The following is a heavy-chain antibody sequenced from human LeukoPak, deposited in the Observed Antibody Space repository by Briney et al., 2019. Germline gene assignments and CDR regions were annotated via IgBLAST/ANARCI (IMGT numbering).Heavy chain of an antibody. CDR2: IYHSGNT. Sequence: SETLSLTCRVSDYYINNGYYWGWIRQPPGKGLEWIGSIYHSGNTYYNPSLKSRVTISVDTSKNQFSLNLSSVTAADTAVYYCARLRGYSMGIDPWGQGTLVTVSS. D-gene: IGHD7-27*01. V-gene: IGHV4-38-2*01. CDR1: DYYINNGYY. CDR3: ARLRGYSMGIDP. J-gene: IGHJ5*02.